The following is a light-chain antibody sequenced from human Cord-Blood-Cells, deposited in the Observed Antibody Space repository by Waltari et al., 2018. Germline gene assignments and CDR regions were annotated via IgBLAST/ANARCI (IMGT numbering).Light chain of an antibody. CDR3: CSYAGSYSWV. CDR1: SSDGGGYNY. Sequence: QSALTQPRSVSGSPGQSVTISCTGTSSDGGGYNYVSWYLQHPGKAPKLMIYDVSKRPAGVPDRFSGSKSGNTASLTISGLQAEDEADYYCCSYAGSYSWVFGGGTKLTVL. J-gene: IGLJ3*02. V-gene: IGLV2-11*01. CDR2: DVS.